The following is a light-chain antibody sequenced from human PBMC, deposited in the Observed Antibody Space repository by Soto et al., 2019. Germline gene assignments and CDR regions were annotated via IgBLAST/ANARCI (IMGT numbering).Light chain of an antibody. CDR1: QSVSSSY. J-gene: IGKJ2*01. Sequence: EIVLTQSPGTLSLSPGERATLSCRASQSVSSSYLAWYQQKPGQAPRLLIYGASRRATGIPDRFSGSGSGTDFTLTISRLEPEDVAVYYCQQYGSSSPVTFGQGTKLEIK. CDR3: QQYGSSSPVT. CDR2: GAS. V-gene: IGKV3-20*01.